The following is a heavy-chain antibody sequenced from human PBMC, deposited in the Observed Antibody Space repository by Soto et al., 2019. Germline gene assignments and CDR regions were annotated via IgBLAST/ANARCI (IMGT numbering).Heavy chain of an antibody. CDR2: ISTYNGNT. J-gene: IGHJ6*03. CDR3: ARTTVTASYYYIDV. CDR1: GYTFTNYG. Sequence: QVQLVQSGAEVKQPGASVKVSCKASGYTFTNYGFTWVRQAPGQGLEWLGWISTYNGNTKYAQKVQGRLTMTTDTSTSTANMELTSLRSDDTALYYCARTTVTASYYYIDVWGQGSTVTVSS. D-gene: IGHD4-17*01. V-gene: IGHV1-18*01.